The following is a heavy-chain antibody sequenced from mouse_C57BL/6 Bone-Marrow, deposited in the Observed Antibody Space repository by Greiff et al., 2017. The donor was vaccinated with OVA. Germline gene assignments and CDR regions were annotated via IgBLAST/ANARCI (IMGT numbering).Heavy chain of an antibody. D-gene: IGHD2-4*01. CDR3: AKSFYYDCPYCCTLDY. CDR2: IDPSDSYT. CDR1: GYTFTSYW. J-gene: IGHJ4*01. V-gene: IGHV1-50*01. Sequence: VQLQQPGAELVKPGASVKLSCKASGYTFTSYWMQWVKQRPGQGLEWIGEIDPSDSYTNYNQKFKGKATLTVDTSSSTAYMQLSSLTSEDSAVYFCAKSFYYDCPYCCTLDYWGQGTSVTVSS.